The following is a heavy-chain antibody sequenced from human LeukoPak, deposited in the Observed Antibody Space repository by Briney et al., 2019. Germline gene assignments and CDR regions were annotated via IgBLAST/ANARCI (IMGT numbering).Heavy chain of an antibody. Sequence: PGGSLRLSCAASGFTFSSYAMTWVRQAPGKGLEWVSVISGSGGSTDYADSVKGRFTISRDNSKNTLYLQMNSLGAEDTAVYYCAKEATVTSYWYFDLWGRGTLVTVSS. D-gene: IGHD4-17*01. CDR2: ISGSGGST. CDR1: GFTFSSYA. CDR3: AKEATVTSYWYFDL. J-gene: IGHJ2*01. V-gene: IGHV3-23*01.